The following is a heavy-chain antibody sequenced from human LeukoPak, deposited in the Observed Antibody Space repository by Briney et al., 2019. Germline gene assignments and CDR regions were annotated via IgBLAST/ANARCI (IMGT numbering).Heavy chain of an antibody. V-gene: IGHV3-23*01. Sequence: GGSLRLSCAASGFTFSSYNMNWVRQAPGKGLEWVSAISGSGGSTYYADSVKGRFTISRDNSKNTLYLQMNSLRAEDTAVYYCAKVTNCGGDCSLFDYWGQGTLVTVSS. D-gene: IGHD2-21*02. J-gene: IGHJ4*02. CDR2: ISGSGGST. CDR3: AKVTNCGGDCSLFDY. CDR1: GFTFSSYN.